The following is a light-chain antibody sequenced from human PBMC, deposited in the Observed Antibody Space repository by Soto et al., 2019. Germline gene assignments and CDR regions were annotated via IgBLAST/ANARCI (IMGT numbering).Light chain of an antibody. CDR2: KVS. CDR1: QSLVHSDGNTY. V-gene: IGKV2-30*02. J-gene: IGKJ1*01. Sequence: DVVMTQSPLSLPVTLGQPASISCRSSQSLVHSDGNTYLNWFQQRPGQSPRRLIYKVSNRDSGVRDRFSGSGSGTDFTLKISRVEAEDVGVYYCMQGTHWPWTFGQGTRVEIK. CDR3: MQGTHWPWT.